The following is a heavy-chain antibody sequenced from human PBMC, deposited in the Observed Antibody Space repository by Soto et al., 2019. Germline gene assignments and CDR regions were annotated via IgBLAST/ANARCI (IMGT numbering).Heavy chain of an antibody. CDR3: ARAPGAVRGAAKYYFDY. CDR2: ISSSSSYI. D-gene: IGHD3-10*01. Sequence: GGSLRLSCAASGFTFSSYSMNWVRQAPGKGLEWVSSISSSSSYIYYADSVKGRFTISRDNAKNSLYLQMNSLRAEDTAVYYCARAPGAVRGAAKYYFDYWGQGTLVTVSS. V-gene: IGHV3-21*01. CDR1: GFTFSSYS. J-gene: IGHJ4*02.